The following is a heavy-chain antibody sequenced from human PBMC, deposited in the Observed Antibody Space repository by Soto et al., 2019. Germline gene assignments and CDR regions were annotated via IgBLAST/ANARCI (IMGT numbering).Heavy chain of an antibody. CDR2: IIPIFGTA. D-gene: IGHD4-4*01. CDR3: ARAEKPDYSNYVANY. J-gene: IGHJ4*02. Sequence: QVQLVQSGAEVKKPGSSVKVSCKSSGGTFSSYAISWVRQAPGQGLEWMGGIIPIFGTANYAQKFQGRVKITADEYTSTAYMELSSLRSEDTAVYYCARAEKPDYSNYVANYWGPGTLVTVSS. V-gene: IGHV1-69*01. CDR1: GGTFSSYA.